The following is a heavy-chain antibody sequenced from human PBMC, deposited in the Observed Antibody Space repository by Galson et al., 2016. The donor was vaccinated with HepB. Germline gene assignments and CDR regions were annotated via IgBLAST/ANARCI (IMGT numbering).Heavy chain of an antibody. Sequence: SLRLSCAASGFTFRMYSIHWMRQAPGKGLEWVAVISGSGRHEHYADSVKGRFSISRDNSKNMVHLQMSSLRPDDTAVYYCSKEDFYRDVGCPAGQWGQGRLVTVSS. J-gene: IGHJ4*02. CDR2: ISGSGRHE. V-gene: IGHV3-30*04. D-gene: IGHD2-15*01. CDR3: SKEDFYRDVGCPAGQ. CDR1: GFTFRMYS.